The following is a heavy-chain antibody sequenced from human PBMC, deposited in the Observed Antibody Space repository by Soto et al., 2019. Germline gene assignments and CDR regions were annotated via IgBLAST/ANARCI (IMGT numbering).Heavy chain of an antibody. Sequence: LRLSCAVSGFTFDDNAMHWVRQAPEKGLEWVSGINWKSDIGYADSVKGRFTISRDNAENSLYLQMNSLRAEDTALHYCAISQDRGGRTTFIYWGQGTQVTVSS. CDR3: AISQDRGGRTTFIY. V-gene: IGHV3-9*01. D-gene: IGHD3-16*01. CDR2: INWKSDI. J-gene: IGHJ4*02. CDR1: GFTFDDNA.